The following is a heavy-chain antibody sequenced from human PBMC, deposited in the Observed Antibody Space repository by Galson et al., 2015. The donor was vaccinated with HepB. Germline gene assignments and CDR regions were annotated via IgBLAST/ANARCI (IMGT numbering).Heavy chain of an antibody. V-gene: IGHV3-30*18. CDR3: AKGAYRNILMSGGWFGP. J-gene: IGHJ5*02. Sequence: SLRLSCAASGVSFSVSGLHWVRQAQGKGLEGVAGISDDGRNKNFADSVKGRFTIPRDNPKSTLFLQMNSLRVEDTAVYFCAKGAYRNILMSGGWFGPWGQGTVVIVSS. D-gene: IGHD3-10*02. CDR2: ISDDGRNK. CDR1: GVSFSVSG.